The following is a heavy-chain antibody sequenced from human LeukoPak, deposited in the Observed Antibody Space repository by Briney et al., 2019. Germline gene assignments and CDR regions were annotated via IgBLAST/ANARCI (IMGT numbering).Heavy chain of an antibody. CDR2: ISYDGSNK. V-gene: IGHV3-30*18. CDR1: GFTFSSYG. D-gene: IGHD6-13*01. J-gene: IGHJ5*02. CDR3: AKGGQQLASGWFDP. Sequence: PGGCLRLSCAASGFTFSSYGMDWGRQAPGKGLGWVAVISYDGSNKYYADSVKGRFTISRDNSKNTLYLQMNSLRAEDTAVYYCAKGGQQLASGWFDPWGQGTLVTVSP.